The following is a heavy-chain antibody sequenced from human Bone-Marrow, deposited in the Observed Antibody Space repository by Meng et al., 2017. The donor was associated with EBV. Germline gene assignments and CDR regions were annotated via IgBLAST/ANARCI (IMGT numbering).Heavy chain of an antibody. CDR2: VKSQADGGTT. CDR3: ATESTTFEY. Sequence: DVELVGWGGGLVKPGGSLRLSCAASGFTFRKAWMSWVRQAPGKGLEWVGRVKSQADGGTTDYTAAVRGRFTISRDDSRNMLYLQINSLQIEDSALYYCATESTTFEYWGLGTLVTVSS. J-gene: IGHJ4*02. D-gene: IGHD1-1*01. CDR1: GFTFRKAW. V-gene: IGHV3-15*01.